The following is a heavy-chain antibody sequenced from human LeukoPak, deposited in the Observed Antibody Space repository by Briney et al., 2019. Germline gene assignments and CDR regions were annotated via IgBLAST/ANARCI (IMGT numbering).Heavy chain of an antibody. Sequence: PGGSLRLSCAASGFTFSSYWMHCVRQVPEKGLVWVSRINTGGSSTTYADSVKGRFTISRDNAKNTLYLQMDSLRAEDTGVYYCARSNHADDYWGQGTLVTVSS. D-gene: IGHD1-14*01. CDR1: GFTFSSYW. V-gene: IGHV3-74*01. J-gene: IGHJ4*02. CDR3: ARSNHADDY. CDR2: INTGGSST.